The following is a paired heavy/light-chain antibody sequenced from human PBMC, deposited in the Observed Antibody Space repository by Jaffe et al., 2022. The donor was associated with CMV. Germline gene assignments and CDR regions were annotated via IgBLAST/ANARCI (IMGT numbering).Light chain of an antibody. Sequence: DIQMTQSPSTLSAFVGDRVTITCRASQSISSWLAWYQQKPGKAPKLLIYKASSLESGVPSRFSGSGSGTEFTLTISSLQPDDFATYYCQQYNGYPRTFGQGTKVEIK. J-gene: IGKJ1*01. CDR3: QQYNGYPRT. V-gene: IGKV1-5*03. CDR1: QSISSW. CDR2: KAS.
Heavy chain of an antibody. J-gene: IGHJ4*02. CDR1: GFTFGSYS. CDR3: STEWRAQWDLRGFDY. D-gene: IGHD1-26*01. CDR2: ISSGSTSI. V-gene: IGHV3-48*02. Sequence: EVQLVESGGGLVQPGGSLRLSCAASGFTFGSYSLNWVRQAPGKGLEWVSYISSGSTSIYYADSVKGRFTISRDNAKNSLYLQMNSLRHDDTAVYYCSTEWRAQWDLRGFDYWGQGTLVTVSS.